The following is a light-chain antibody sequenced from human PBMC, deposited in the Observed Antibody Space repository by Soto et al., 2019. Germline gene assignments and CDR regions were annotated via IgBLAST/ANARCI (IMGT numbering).Light chain of an antibody. CDR1: SSDVGGYKY. J-gene: IGLJ1*01. CDR2: EVS. Sequence: SALTQPSSLSVSPGQSITISFTGTSSDVGGYKYVSWYQQHPGKAPKFLIYEVSNRPSGVSSRFSGSKSGNTASLTISGLQAEDEADYYCTSKTSTSPYVFGTGTKVTVL. V-gene: IGLV2-14*01. CDR3: TSKTSTSPYV.